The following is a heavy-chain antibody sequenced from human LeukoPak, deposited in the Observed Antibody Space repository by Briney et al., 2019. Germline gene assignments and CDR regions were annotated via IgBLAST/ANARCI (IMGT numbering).Heavy chain of an antibody. J-gene: IGHJ4*02. CDR3: ARDIYGSGPPVGDAIDY. D-gene: IGHD3-10*01. CDR1: GFTFSNYA. V-gene: IGHV3-23*01. CDR2: ISGSGGSR. Sequence: GGSLRLSCAASGFTFSNYAMSWVRQAPGKGLEWVSAISGSGGSRYYADSVKGRFTISRDNAKNSLYLQVNSLRAEDTAVYYCARDIYGSGPPVGDAIDYWGQGTLVTVSS.